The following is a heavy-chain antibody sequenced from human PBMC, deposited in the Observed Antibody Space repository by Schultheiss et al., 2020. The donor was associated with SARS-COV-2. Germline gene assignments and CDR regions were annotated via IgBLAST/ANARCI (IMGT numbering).Heavy chain of an antibody. V-gene: IGHV3-30*01. J-gene: IGHJ4*02. Sequence: GGSLRLSCAASGFTSSTYVMHWVRQAPGKGLEWVAVISYDGSNKYYADSVKGRFTISRDNSKNTLYLQMNSLRAEDTAVYYCARDPASMVRGVIIATMAWFDYWGQGTLVTVSS. D-gene: IGHD3-10*01. CDR2: ISYDGSNK. CDR3: ARDPASMVRGVIIATMAWFDY. CDR1: GFTSSTYV.